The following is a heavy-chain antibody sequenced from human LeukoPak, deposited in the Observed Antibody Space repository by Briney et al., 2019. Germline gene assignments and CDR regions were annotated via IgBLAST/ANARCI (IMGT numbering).Heavy chain of an antibody. J-gene: IGHJ6*03. D-gene: IGHD2-15*01. CDR3: ARGLFVVAPRWFYYYYYMDV. CDR2: INHSGST. V-gene: IGHV4-34*01. Sequence: PSETLSLTCAVYGGYFSGYYWSWIRQPPGKGLEWIGEINHSGSTNYNPSLKSRVTISVDTSKNQFSLKLSSVTAADTAVYYCARGLFVVAPRWFYYYYYMDVWGKGTTVTVSS. CDR1: GGYFSGYY.